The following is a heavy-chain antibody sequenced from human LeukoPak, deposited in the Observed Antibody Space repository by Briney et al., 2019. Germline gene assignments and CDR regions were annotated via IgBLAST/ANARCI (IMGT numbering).Heavy chain of an antibody. CDR3: ARGPYSSSWYSPTNWWFDP. J-gene: IGHJ5*02. Sequence: PSETLSLTCAVYGGSFSGYYWSWIRQPPGKGLEWIGEINHSGSTNYNPSLKSRVTISVDMSKNQFSLKLSSVTAADTAVYYCARGPYSSSWYSPTNWWFDPWGQGTLVTVSS. CDR1: GGSFSGYY. V-gene: IGHV4-34*01. D-gene: IGHD6-13*01. CDR2: INHSGST.